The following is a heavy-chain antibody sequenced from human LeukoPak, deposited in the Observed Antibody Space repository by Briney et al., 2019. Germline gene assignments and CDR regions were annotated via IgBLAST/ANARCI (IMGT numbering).Heavy chain of an antibody. D-gene: IGHD2-2*01. CDR3: ARGPYDYYMDV. CDR1: GGSFSGYY. CDR2: INHSGST. J-gene: IGHJ6*03. Sequence: SSETLSLTCAVYGGSFSGYYWSWIRQPPGKGLEWIGEINHSGSTNYNPSLKSRVTISVDTSKNQFSLKLSSVTAADTAVYYCARGPYDYYMDVWGKGSTVTVSS. V-gene: IGHV4-34*01.